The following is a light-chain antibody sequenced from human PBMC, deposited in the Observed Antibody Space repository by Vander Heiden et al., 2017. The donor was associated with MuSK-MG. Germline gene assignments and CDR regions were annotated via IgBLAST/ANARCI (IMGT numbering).Light chain of an antibody. CDR1: SSDVGAYTS. CDR2: EVS. J-gene: IGLJ1*01. CDR3: NSYASSSLYV. Sequence: SALAHPASVSGSPGLPFTISCTGTSSDVGAYTSVGWYQQQPGKAPKLMIFEVSKRPSGVSDRFSGSKSGNTASLTISGLQAEDEADYYCNSYASSSLYVFGTGTKVTVL. V-gene: IGLV2-14*01.